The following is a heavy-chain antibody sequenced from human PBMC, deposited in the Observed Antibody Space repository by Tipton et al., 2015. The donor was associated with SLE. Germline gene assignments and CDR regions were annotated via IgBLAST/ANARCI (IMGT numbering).Heavy chain of an antibody. CDR3: ARALQVYSHAFEI. V-gene: IGHV1-46*01. CDR2: INPSGGRT. D-gene: IGHD2-8*01. Sequence: QLVQSGAEVKKPGASVKVSCKASGYTFRNYYMHWVRQAPRQGLEWMGVINPSGGRTTHAQKFQGRVTLTRDTSTSTVYMELSSLRSDDTAVYYCARALQVYSHAFEIWGQGTMVTVSS. CDR1: GYTFRNYY. J-gene: IGHJ3*02.